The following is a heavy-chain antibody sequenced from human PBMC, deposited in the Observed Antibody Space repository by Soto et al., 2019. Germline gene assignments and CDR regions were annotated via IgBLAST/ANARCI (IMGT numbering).Heavy chain of an antibody. Sequence: EEQLVESGGDVVQPGGSLRLSCTSSGFALDTYDMHWVRLAPGKDLEWISHIATGGDRIYYADSVKGRFTISRDNARNSLYLQRNALRDDDTALYSCAGEHVLMVASYDDFNLWGQGTLVTVSS. V-gene: IGHV3-48*03. CDR1: GFALDTYD. J-gene: IGHJ3*01. CDR3: AGEHVLMVASYDDFNL. CDR2: IATGGDRI. D-gene: IGHD2-21*01.